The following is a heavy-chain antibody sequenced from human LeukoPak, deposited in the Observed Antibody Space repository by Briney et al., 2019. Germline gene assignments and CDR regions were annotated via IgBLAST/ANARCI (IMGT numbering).Heavy chain of an antibody. CDR2: IRYDGSNK. J-gene: IGHJ4*02. Sequence: GGSLRLSCVASGFTLSTYGMHWVRQAPGKGLEWVAFIRYDGSNKYYADSVKGRFAISRDNSKNTLFLQMNSLRAEDTAVYFCARDVGGGDTFDYWGQGTLVTVSS. D-gene: IGHD2-21*02. CDR1: GFTLSTYG. CDR3: ARDVGGGDTFDY. V-gene: IGHV3-30*02.